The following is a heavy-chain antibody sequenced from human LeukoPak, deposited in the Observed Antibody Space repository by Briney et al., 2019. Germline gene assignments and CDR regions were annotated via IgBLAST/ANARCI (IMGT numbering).Heavy chain of an antibody. CDR2: INHSGST. CDR1: GGSFSGYY. CDR3: ARGFYYDILTGYYRVALNFDY. D-gene: IGHD3-9*01. V-gene: IGHV4-34*01. Sequence: KTSETLSLTCAVYGGSFSGYYWSWIRQPPGKGLEWIGEINHSGSTNYNPSLKSRVTISVDTSKNQFSLKLSSVTAADTAVYYCARGFYYDILTGYYRVALNFDYWGQGTLVTVSS. J-gene: IGHJ4*02.